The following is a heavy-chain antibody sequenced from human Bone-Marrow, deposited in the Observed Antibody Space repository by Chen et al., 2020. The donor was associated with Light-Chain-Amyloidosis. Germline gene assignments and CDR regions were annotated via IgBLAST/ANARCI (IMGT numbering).Heavy chain of an antibody. CDR1: ELTFSTYG. Sequence: QVQLVESGGGVVQPGRSLRLSCTSSELTFSTYGLHWVRQAPGKGLEWVSVISSDGVRKFYADSVRGRFTTSRDDSKNTVYLQMNSLTTEDTALYYCARGGHECSGICCSFDWGQGTLVTVSS. CDR3: ARGGHECSGICCSFD. D-gene: IGHD2-15*01. J-gene: IGHJ4*02. V-gene: IGHV3-30*04. CDR2: ISSDGVRK.